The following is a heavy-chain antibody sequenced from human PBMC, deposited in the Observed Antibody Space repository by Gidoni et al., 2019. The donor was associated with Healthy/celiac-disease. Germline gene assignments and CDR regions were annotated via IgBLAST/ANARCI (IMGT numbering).Heavy chain of an antibody. CDR3: ARDIVATSKRAFDI. V-gene: IGHV4-59*01. CDR2: IYYSGST. J-gene: IGHJ3*02. Sequence: PGLVKPSATLSLTCTVSGGSISSYYWSWIRQPPGKGLEWIGYIYYSGSTNYNPSLKSRVTISVDTSKNQFSLKLSSVTAADTAVYYCARDIVATSKRAFDIWGQGTMVTVSS. D-gene: IGHD5-12*01. CDR1: GGSISSYY.